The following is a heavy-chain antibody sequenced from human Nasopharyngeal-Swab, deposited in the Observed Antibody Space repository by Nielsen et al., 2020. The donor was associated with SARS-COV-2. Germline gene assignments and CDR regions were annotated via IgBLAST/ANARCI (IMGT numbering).Heavy chain of an antibody. CDR3: ARLRVDIVATTRGAFDI. CDR2: ISSSSSYI. J-gene: IGHJ3*02. D-gene: IGHD5-12*01. Sequence: GESLKISCAAPGFTFSSYSMNWVRQAPGKGLEWVSSISSSSSYIYYADSVKGRFTISRDNAKNSLYLQMNSLRAEDTAVYYCARLRVDIVATTRGAFDIWGQGTMVTVSS. V-gene: IGHV3-21*01. CDR1: GFTFSSYS.